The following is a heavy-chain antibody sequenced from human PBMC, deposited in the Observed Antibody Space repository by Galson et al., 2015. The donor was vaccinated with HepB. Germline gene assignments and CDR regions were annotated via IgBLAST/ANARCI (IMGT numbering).Heavy chain of an antibody. V-gene: IGHV1-2*02. CDR3: AGDNTGTGGD. CDR1: GFTFTAYY. Sequence: SVTVSCKASGFTFTAYYLHWVRQAPGQGLEWMGWVNPNTGGTKYTQRFQGRVTMTRDTSISTAYMELSSLRSDDTAVYYCAGDNTGTGGDWGQGTLVTVSS. J-gene: IGHJ4*02. D-gene: IGHD1-1*01. CDR2: VNPNTGGT.